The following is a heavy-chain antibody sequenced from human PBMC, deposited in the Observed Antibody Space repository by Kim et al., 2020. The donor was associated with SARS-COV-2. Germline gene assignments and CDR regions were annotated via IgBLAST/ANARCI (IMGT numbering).Heavy chain of an antibody. V-gene: IGHV3-11*06. D-gene: IGHD6-13*01. CDR3: ARVHSSSWYGFDY. J-gene: IGHJ4*02. Sequence: YADSVKGRFNSSRDNAKNSLYLQMNSLRAEDTAVYYCARVHSSSWYGFDYWGQGTLVTVSS.